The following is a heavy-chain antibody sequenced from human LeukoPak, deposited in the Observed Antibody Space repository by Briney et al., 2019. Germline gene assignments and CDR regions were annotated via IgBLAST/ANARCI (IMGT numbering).Heavy chain of an antibody. CDR1: GGSISSGDYY. Sequence: SETLSLTCTVSGGSISSGDYYWSWIRQPPGKGLEWIGYIYYSGSTYYNPSLKSRVTISVDTSKNQFSLKLSSVTAADTAVYYCARALEDPTLNFDYWGQGTLVTVSS. J-gene: IGHJ4*02. CDR3: ARALEDPTLNFDY. D-gene: IGHD3-3*01. V-gene: IGHV4-30-4*01. CDR2: IYYSGST.